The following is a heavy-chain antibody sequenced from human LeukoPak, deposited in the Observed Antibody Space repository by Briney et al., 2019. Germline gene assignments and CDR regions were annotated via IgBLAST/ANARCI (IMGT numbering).Heavy chain of an antibody. Sequence: PGGSLRLSCAASGFTFSSYAMSWVRQAPGKGLEWVSGISGSGGSTYYADSVKGRFTISRDNSENTLYLQMNSLRAEDTAVYYCAKAPCSGGTCYSRGYDYWGQGTLVTVSS. CDR2: ISGSGGST. CDR1: GFTFSSYA. D-gene: IGHD2-15*01. J-gene: IGHJ4*02. V-gene: IGHV3-23*01. CDR3: AKAPCSGGTCYSRGYDY.